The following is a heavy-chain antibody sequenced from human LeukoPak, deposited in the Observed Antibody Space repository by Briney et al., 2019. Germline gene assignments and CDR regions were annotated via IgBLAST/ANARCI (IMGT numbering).Heavy chain of an antibody. J-gene: IGHJ6*02. CDR2: LGRTGEYK. CDR3: VKDRPCDTCMPTHA. V-gene: IGHV3-23*01. D-gene: IGHD2-8*01. CDR1: GFTFSGYS. Sequence: GGSLRLSCAASGFTFSGYSMSWVRQAPGKGLEWVAGLGRTGEYKYYADSVKGRFTISRDNSKGTVSLQMNSLRAEDSAIYYCVKDRPCDTCMPTHAWGQGTTVTVSS.